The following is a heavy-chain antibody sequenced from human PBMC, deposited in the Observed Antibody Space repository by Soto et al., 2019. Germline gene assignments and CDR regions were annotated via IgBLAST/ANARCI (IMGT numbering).Heavy chain of an antibody. CDR1: GFTFSSYA. D-gene: IGHD5-18*01. Sequence: QVQLVESGGGVVQPGRSLRLSCAASGFTFSSYAMHWVRQAPGKGLEWVAVISYDGSNKYSADSVKGRVTISRDNSKNTLDPQMNSLRAEDTPVYYCARDPWWGPAMVLWYFDLWGRGTLVTVSS. J-gene: IGHJ2*01. CDR3: ARDPWWGPAMVLWYFDL. V-gene: IGHV3-30-3*01. CDR2: ISYDGSNK.